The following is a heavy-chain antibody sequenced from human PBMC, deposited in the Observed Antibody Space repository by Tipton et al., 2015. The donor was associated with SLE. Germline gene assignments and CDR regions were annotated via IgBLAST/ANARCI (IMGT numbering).Heavy chain of an antibody. D-gene: IGHD3-3*01. Sequence: QLVQSGGGVVQPGRSLRLSCAASGFTFSFYGMHWVRQAPGKGLEWVAVIWYDGSNKYYADSVKGRFTISRDNSKNTVYLQMSSLRTEDTAVYYCAKGGPFGESWGQGTLVTVSS. CDR2: IWYDGSNK. V-gene: IGHV3-33*03. J-gene: IGHJ5*02. CDR3: AKGGPFGES. CDR1: GFTFSFYG.